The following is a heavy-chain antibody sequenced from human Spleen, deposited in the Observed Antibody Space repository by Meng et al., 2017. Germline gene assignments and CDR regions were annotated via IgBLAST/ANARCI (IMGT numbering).Heavy chain of an antibody. Sequence: QPQLQESGPGLVRPSEALSLTCSVPGGSISTSGYYWGWIRQPPGKGLEWIGSIGHSGFTYYTPSVKSRVSMSIDKSKNQFSLKLTSVTAADTAVYHCLRGSGGSVWGQGTLVTVSS. D-gene: IGHD3-10*01. CDR2: IGHSGFT. CDR1: GGSISTSGYY. V-gene: IGHV4-39*07. J-gene: IGHJ1*01. CDR3: LRGSGGSV.